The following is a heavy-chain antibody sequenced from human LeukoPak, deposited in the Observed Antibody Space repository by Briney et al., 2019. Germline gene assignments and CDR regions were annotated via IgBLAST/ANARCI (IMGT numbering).Heavy chain of an antibody. CDR2: ISSSSSYI. D-gene: IGHD5-12*01. CDR3: ARDSGYDLPPDY. Sequence: KSGGSLRLSCAASGFTFSSYGMNWVRQAPGKGLEWVSSISSSSSYIYYADSVRGRFTISRDNAKNSLYLQMNSLRAEDTAVYYCARDSGYDLPPDYWGQGTLVTVSS. V-gene: IGHV3-21*01. CDR1: GFTFSSYG. J-gene: IGHJ4*02.